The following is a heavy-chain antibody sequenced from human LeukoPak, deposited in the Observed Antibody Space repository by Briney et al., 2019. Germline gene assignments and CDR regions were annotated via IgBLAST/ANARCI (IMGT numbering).Heavy chain of an antibody. CDR3: TRMTTGHDY. D-gene: IGHD4-17*01. V-gene: IGHV4-34*01. CDR1: GVSFDDYY. Sequence: SETLSLTCAVSGVSFDDYYWAWVRQTPGKGLEWIGEINHSGYTNHSPSLKSRVTLSIDTSRKQFSLNLRSVTVADAGIYYCTRMTTGHDYWGQGTLVTVSS. CDR2: INHSGYT. J-gene: IGHJ4*02.